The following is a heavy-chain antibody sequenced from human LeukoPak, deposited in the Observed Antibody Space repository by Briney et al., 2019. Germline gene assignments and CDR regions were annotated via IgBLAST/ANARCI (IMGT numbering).Heavy chain of an antibody. CDR2: IFPSGGEI. J-gene: IGHJ4*02. CDR3: ATYRQVLLPFES. D-gene: IGHD2-8*02. CDR1: GFTFDDYG. Sequence: GGSLRLSCAASGFTFDDYGMSWVRQAPGKGLEWVSSIFPSGGEIRYADSVRGRFTISRDNSKSTLSLQMNSLRAEDTAIYYCATYRQVLLPFESWGQGTLVTVSS. V-gene: IGHV3-20*04.